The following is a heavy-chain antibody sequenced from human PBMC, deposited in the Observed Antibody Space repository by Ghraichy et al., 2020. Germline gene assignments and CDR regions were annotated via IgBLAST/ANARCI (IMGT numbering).Heavy chain of an antibody. J-gene: IGHJ5*02. V-gene: IGHV4-59*02. CDR3: AREYGGNSGEVDP. Sequence: SETLSLTCTVSGGSVNSYYWTWIRQPPGKGLEWIGSIYHRGTTYYNPYLKSRVTMSVDTSKNQFSLGVSAVTAADTAVSYCAREYGGNSGEVDPWGQGTLAIVSS. CDR1: GGSVNSYY. D-gene: IGHD4-23*01. CDR2: IYHRGTT.